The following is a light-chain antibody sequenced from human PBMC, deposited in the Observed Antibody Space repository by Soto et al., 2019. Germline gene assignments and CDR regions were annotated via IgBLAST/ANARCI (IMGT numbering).Light chain of an antibody. Sequence: QSALTPPASVSWSPGPSITISCPGTSSVVGGYNYVSWYQQHPGKAPKLMIYDVTNRPSGVSNRFSGSKSGITSSLTISGLQAEDEPDYYCSSPTSSSTYVFGTGTKDTVL. J-gene: IGLJ1*01. CDR2: DVT. CDR3: SSPTSSSTYV. CDR1: SSVVGGYNY. V-gene: IGLV2-14*01.